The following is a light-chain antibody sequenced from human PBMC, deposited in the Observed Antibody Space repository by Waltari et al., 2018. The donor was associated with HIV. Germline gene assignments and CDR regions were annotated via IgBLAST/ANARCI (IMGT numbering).Light chain of an antibody. CDR3: QAWDSNIVV. V-gene: IGLV3-1*01. CDR1: KLGDKY. Sequence: SYELTQPPSVSVSPGQTARITCSGDKLGDKYTCWYQQKPGQSPLLVIFEDSKRPSRISERFSGSNSRNTATLTISETRTVDEADYFCQAWDSNIVVFGGGTKLTVL. CDR2: EDS. J-gene: IGLJ2*01.